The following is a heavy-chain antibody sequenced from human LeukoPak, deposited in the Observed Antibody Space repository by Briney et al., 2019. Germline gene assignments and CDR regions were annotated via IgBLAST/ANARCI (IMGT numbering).Heavy chain of an antibody. J-gene: IGHJ4*02. Sequence: GGSLRLSCAASGFTFSNYGMHWVRQAPGKGLEWVAGIWYDGGYKYYADSVKGRFTISRDNSKNTLFLQMDSLRAEDTDVYYCARNYYDSSGYQEATFNYWGQGTLVTVSS. D-gene: IGHD3-22*01. CDR3: ARNYYDSSGYQEATFNY. CDR2: IWYDGGYK. CDR1: GFTFSNYG. V-gene: IGHV3-33*01.